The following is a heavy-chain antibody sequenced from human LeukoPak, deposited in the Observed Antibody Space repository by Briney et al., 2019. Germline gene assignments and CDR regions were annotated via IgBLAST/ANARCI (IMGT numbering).Heavy chain of an antibody. CDR2: ISWNRGII. D-gene: IGHD2-2*01. V-gene: IGHV3-9*01. Sequence: PGRSLRLSCAASGFTFDDYAMHWVRQAPGKGLEWVSSISWNRGIIGYADTVEGRFTISRDNAKNSLYLQMNSLRAEDTALYYSAKSVVPGRTGAFDIWGQGTMVSVSP. CDR1: GFTFDDYA. J-gene: IGHJ3*02. CDR3: AKSVVPGRTGAFDI.